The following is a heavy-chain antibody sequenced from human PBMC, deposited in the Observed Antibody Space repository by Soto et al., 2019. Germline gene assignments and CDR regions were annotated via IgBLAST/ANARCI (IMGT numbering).Heavy chain of an antibody. Sequence: ASVKVSCKASGYTFTSYGIIWVRQAPGQGLEWMGWISAYNGNTNYAQKLQGRVTMTTDTSTSTAYMELRSLRSDDTAVYYCARDRTDYYDSSGLDYWGQGTLVTVSS. CDR2: ISAYNGNT. CDR1: GYTFTSYG. CDR3: ARDRTDYYDSSGLDY. V-gene: IGHV1-18*01. D-gene: IGHD3-22*01. J-gene: IGHJ4*02.